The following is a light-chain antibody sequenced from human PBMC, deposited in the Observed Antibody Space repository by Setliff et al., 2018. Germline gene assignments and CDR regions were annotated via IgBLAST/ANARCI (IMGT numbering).Light chain of an antibody. V-gene: IGLV2-11*01. Sequence: QSVLTQPRSVSGSPGQSVTISCTGTSSDVGGYNSVSWYQQHPDKPPKLIIYDVSTRPSGVPDRFSGSKSGNTASLTISGLQAEDEADYYCCSYGGTLDVFGTGTKGTVL. CDR3: CSYGGTLDV. CDR2: DVS. J-gene: IGLJ1*01. CDR1: SSDVGGYNS.